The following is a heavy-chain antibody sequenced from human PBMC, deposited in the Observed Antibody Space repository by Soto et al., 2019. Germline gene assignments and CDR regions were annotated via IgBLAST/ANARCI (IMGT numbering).Heavy chain of an antibody. Sequence: PSETLSLTCTVSGGSISSGDYYWSWIRQPPGKGLEWIGYIYYSGSTYYNPSLKSRVTISVDTSKNQFSLKLSSVTAADTAVYYRAREERHLETGYGMDVWGQGTTVTVSS. J-gene: IGHJ6*02. CDR1: GGSISSGDYY. D-gene: IGHD1-1*01. CDR2: IYYSGST. CDR3: AREERHLETGYGMDV. V-gene: IGHV4-30-4*01.